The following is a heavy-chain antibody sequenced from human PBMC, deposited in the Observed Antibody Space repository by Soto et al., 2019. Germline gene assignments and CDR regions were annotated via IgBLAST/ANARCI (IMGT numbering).Heavy chain of an antibody. CDR3: ARGRWLQSSDAFDI. D-gene: IGHD5-12*01. V-gene: IGHV1-8*01. Sequence: GASVKVSCKASGYTFTSYDINWVRQATGQGLEWMGWMNPNSGNTGYAQKFQGRVTMTRNTSISTAYMELSSLRSEDTAVYYCARGRWLQSSDAFDIWGQGTMVTVSS. CDR1: GYTFTSYD. CDR2: MNPNSGNT. J-gene: IGHJ3*02.